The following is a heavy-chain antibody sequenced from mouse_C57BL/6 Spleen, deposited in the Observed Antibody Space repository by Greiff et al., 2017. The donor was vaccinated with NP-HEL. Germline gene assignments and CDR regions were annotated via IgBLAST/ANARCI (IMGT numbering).Heavy chain of an antibody. Sequence: EVQGVESGGGLVKPGGSLKLSCAASGFTFSSYAMSWVRQTPEKRLEWVATISDGGSYTYYPDNVKGRFTISRDNAKNNLYLQVSHLKSEDTAMYYCAVDSSGYPAWFAYWGQGTLVTVSA. CDR2: ISDGGSYT. J-gene: IGHJ3*01. CDR1: GFTFSSYA. D-gene: IGHD3-2*02. CDR3: AVDSSGYPAWFAY. V-gene: IGHV5-4*01.